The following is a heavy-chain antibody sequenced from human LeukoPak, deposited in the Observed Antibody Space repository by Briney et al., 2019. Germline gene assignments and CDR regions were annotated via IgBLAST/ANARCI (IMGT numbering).Heavy chain of an antibody. J-gene: IGHJ4*02. CDR2: MNPNSGNT. CDR1: GYTFTSYD. D-gene: IGHD1-26*01. V-gene: IGHV1-8*03. CDR3: ARGISGSQGDFDY. Sequence: ASVTVSFKASGYTFTSYDINWGRRATGQGLEWMGWMNPNSGNTGYAQKFQGRVTITRNTSISTACMELSSLRSEDTAVYYCARGISGSQGDFDYWGQGTLVTVSS.